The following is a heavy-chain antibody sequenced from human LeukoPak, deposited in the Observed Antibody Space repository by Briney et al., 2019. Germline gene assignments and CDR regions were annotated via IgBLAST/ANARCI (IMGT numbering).Heavy chain of an antibody. Sequence: PGGSLRLSCAASGFTFSSYAMHWVRQAPGKGLEWVAIISYDGSNKYYADSVKGRFTISRDNSKNTLYLQMSSLRAEDTAVYYCARDLYCSSTSCYRGYFDYWGQGTLVTVSS. J-gene: IGHJ4*02. D-gene: IGHD2-2*02. CDR1: GFTFSSYA. CDR3: ARDLYCSSTSCYRGYFDY. CDR2: ISYDGSNK. V-gene: IGHV3-30-3*01.